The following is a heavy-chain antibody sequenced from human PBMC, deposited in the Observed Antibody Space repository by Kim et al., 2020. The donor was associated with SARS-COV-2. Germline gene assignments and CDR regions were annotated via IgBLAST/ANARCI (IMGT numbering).Heavy chain of an antibody. D-gene: IGHD1-26*01. Sequence: SETLSLTCTVSGGSISSSSYYWGWIRQPPGKGLEWIGSIYYSGSTYYNPSLKSRVTISVDTSKNQFSLKLSSVTAADTAVYYCARLKGSYYEYYFDYWGQGTLVTVSS. CDR2: IYYSGST. CDR1: GGSISSSSYY. J-gene: IGHJ4*02. CDR3: ARLKGSYYEYYFDY. V-gene: IGHV4-39*01.